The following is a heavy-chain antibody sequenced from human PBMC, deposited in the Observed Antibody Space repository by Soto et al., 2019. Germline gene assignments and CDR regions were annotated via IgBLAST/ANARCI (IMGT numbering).Heavy chain of an antibody. D-gene: IGHD3-22*01. V-gene: IGHV4-59*01. J-gene: IGHJ4*02. CDR3: ATYPRHYYDSSGYYYTH. CDR1: GGSISSYY. CDR2: IYYSGST. Sequence: SETLSLTCTVSGGSISSYYWSWIRQPPGKGLEWIGYIYYSGSTNYNPSLKSRVTISVDTSKNQFSLKLSSVTAADTAVYYCATYPRHYYDSSGYYYTHWGQGTLVTVSS.